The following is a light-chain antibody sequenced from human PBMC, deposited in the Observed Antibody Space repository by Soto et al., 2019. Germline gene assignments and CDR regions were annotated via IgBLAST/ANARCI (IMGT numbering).Light chain of an antibody. CDR3: LPYNSWPLT. V-gene: IGKV3-15*01. Sequence: TQSPATPSVSPGEGATISCRASPGIGDALAWYQHKPGKTPRRLIYDTSTWATGVPTRFSGSRSGAEFTLTINRLQSEDFAAYYCLPYNSWPLTFGEGTKVDIK. CDR2: DTS. J-gene: IGKJ4*01. CDR1: PGIGDA.